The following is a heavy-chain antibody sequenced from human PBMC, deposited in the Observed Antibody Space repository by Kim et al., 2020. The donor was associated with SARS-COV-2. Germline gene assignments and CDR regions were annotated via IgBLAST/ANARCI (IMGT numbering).Heavy chain of an antibody. V-gene: IGHV4-31*03. J-gene: IGHJ4*02. CDR1: GGSISSGGYY. CDR2: IYYSGST. Sequence: SETLSLTCTVSGGSISSGGYYWSWIRQHPGKGLEWIGYIYYSGSTYYNPSLKSRVTISVDTSKNQFSLKLSSVTAADTAVYYCARVRIAVAGHTFDYWGQGTLVTVSS. D-gene: IGHD6-19*01. CDR3: ARVRIAVAGHTFDY.